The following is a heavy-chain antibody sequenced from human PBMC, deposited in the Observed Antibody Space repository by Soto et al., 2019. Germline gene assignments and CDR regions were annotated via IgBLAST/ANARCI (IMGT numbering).Heavy chain of an antibody. CDR3: ARGSGYDFLDY. CDR2: IYYSGST. D-gene: IGHD5-12*01. V-gene: IGHV4-59*08. CDR1: GGSISSYY. Sequence: PSETLSLTCTVSGGSISSYYWSWVRQPPGKGLEWIGYIYYSGSTNYNPSLKSRVTISVDTSKNQFSLKLSSVTAADTAVYYCARGSGYDFLDYWGQGTLVTVSS. J-gene: IGHJ4*02.